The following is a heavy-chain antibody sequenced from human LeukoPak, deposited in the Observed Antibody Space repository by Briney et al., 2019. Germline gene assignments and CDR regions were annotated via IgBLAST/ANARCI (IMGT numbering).Heavy chain of an antibody. CDR3: AKDSAHCSGGSCYFDY. V-gene: IGHV3-9*01. CDR1: GFTFDDYA. Sequence: GGSLRLSCAASGFTFDDYAMHWVRQAPGKGLEWVSGISWNSGSIGYADSVRGRFTISRDNAKNSLYLQMNSLRAEDTALYHCAKDSAHCSGGSCYFDYWGQGTLVTVSS. J-gene: IGHJ4*02. D-gene: IGHD2-15*01. CDR2: ISWNSGSI.